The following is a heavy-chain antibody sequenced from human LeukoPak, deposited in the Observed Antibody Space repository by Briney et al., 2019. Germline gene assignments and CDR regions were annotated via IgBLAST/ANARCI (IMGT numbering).Heavy chain of an antibody. D-gene: IGHD6-19*01. V-gene: IGHV3-30*02. CDR3: AKDWAVAGTYYYYYMDV. Sequence: GGSLRLSCEASAFSFSTYGMHWVRQAPGKGLEWVAFIRYDGSNKYYADSVKGRFTISRGNSKNTLYLQMNSLRAEDTAVYYCAKDWAVAGTYYYYYMDVWGKGTTVTISS. CDR1: AFSFSTYG. CDR2: IRYDGSNK. J-gene: IGHJ6*03.